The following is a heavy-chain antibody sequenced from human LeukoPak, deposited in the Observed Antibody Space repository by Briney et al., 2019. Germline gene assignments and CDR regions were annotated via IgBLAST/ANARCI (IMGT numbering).Heavy chain of an antibody. V-gene: IGHV4-39*07. CDR2: IYYSGGT. Sequence: PSETLSLTCTVSGGSISSSNCYWGWIRQPPGNGLEWIGSIYYSGGTYYNASLKSRVTISIDTSKNQFSLKLSSVTAADTAVYYCARLTTVTTFDPWGQGTLVTVSS. CDR3: ARLTTVTTFDP. D-gene: IGHD4-17*01. CDR1: GGSISSSNCY. J-gene: IGHJ5*02.